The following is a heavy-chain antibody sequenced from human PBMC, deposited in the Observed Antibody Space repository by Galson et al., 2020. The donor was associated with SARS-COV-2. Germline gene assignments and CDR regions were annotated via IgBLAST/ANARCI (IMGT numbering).Heavy chain of an antibody. Sequence: TGASLRPSCAAPGLNFTNSWMNWVRQAPGKGLMWDSRISSDGSTKSYADSVKGRFTISRDNANNTLYLQMNSLRAEDTAVYYCVRGGWGGALVRHALDVWGQGTMVTVSS. CDR2: ISSDGSTK. CDR3: VRGGWGGALVRHALDV. D-gene: IGHD3-10*01. V-gene: IGHV3-74*01. CDR1: GLNFTNSW. J-gene: IGHJ6*02.